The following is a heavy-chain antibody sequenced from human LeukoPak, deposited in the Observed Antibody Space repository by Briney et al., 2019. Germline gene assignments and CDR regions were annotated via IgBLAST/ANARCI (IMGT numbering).Heavy chain of an antibody. D-gene: IGHD5-24*01. Sequence: SETLSLTCVVYGVSFSGYYWSWIRQLPGKGLEWIGEINHSGSTNYNPSLKSRVTISVDTSKNQFSLKLRSVTAADTAVYYCARTRWLQSLFDYWGQGTLVTVSS. CDR1: GVSFSGYY. V-gene: IGHV4-34*01. J-gene: IGHJ4*02. CDR3: ARTRWLQSLFDY. CDR2: INHSGST.